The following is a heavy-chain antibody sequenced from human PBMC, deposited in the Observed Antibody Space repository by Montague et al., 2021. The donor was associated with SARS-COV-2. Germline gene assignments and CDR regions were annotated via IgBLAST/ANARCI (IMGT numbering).Heavy chain of an antibody. CDR3: ARGDGLGPYTRYAFDI. Sequence: CAISGDSVSGDNVSWNWIRQSPSRGLEWLGRTYYRSRWFDHYEVSMKXXISIQADTSKNQFSLQLDSVTPEDTAVYYCARGDGLGPYTRYAFDIWGQGTLVTVSS. D-gene: IGHD3-16*01. V-gene: IGHV6-1*01. J-gene: IGHJ3*02. CDR2: TYYRSRWFD. CDR1: GDSVSGDNVS.